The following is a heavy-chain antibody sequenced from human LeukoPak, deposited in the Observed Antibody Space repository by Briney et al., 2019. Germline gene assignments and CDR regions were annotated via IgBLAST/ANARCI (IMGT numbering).Heavy chain of an antibody. J-gene: IGHJ6*03. D-gene: IGHD1-26*01. Sequence: GGSLRLSCTASGFVFSTYGMHWVRQAPGKGLEWVAVISHDGNNKYNADSVKGRFTISRDNSRNRLYLQMNSLRAEDTAVYYCARDGEWELLEFYYYMDVWGKGTTVTVSS. V-gene: IGHV3-30*19. CDR1: GFVFSTYG. CDR2: ISHDGNNK. CDR3: ARDGEWELLEFYYYMDV.